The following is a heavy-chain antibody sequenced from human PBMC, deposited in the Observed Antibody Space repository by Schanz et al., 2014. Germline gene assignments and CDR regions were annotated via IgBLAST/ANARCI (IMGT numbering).Heavy chain of an antibody. CDR1: GFSLDIFA. J-gene: IGHJ4*02. CDR2: VSRSTPDI. V-gene: IGHV3-48*01. D-gene: IGHD6-13*01. Sequence: EVQLVESGGGLVEPGGSLRLSCATSGFSLDIFAVNWVRQAPGKGLEWVSYVSRSTPDIYYADSVKGRFTMSRDNAKNSVFLQMNSLRVEGTAVYFCVSQTGSPNYWGQGTRVTVAS. CDR3: VSQTGSPNY.